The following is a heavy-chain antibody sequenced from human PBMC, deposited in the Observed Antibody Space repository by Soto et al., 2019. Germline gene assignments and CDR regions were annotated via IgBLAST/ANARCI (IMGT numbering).Heavy chain of an antibody. CDR1: GGSISSGDYY. J-gene: IGHJ6*02. CDR3: ARAGQRHYQPYYYYGMDV. D-gene: IGHD2-2*01. V-gene: IGHV4-30-4*01. CDR2: IYYSGST. Sequence: NPSETLSLTCTVSGGSISSGDYYWSWIRQPPGKGLEWIGYIYYSGSTYYNPSLKSRVTISVDTSKNQFSLKLSSVTAADTAVYYCARAGQRHYQPYYYYGMDVWGQGTTVTVSS.